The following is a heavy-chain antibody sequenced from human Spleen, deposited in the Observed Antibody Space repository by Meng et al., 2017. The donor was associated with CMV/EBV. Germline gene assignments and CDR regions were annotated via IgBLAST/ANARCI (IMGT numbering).Heavy chain of an antibody. Sequence: VLLVESGGGLVQPGGSLRLSCAASGFTFSSYWMHWVRQAPGKGLVWVSRINSDGSSTSYADSVKGRFTISRDNAKNTLYLQMNSLRAKDTAVYYCARGEGLRATLDYWGQGTLVTVSS. CDR1: GFTFSSYW. D-gene: IGHD2-15*01. CDR2: INSDGSST. J-gene: IGHJ4*02. V-gene: IGHV3-74*01. CDR3: ARGEGLRATLDY.